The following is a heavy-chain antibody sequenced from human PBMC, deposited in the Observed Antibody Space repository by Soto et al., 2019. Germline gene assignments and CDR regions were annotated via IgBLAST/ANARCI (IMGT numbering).Heavy chain of an antibody. J-gene: IGHJ4*02. D-gene: IGHD2-8*01. CDR3: AKDRQPDGLWPFDH. V-gene: IGHV3-23*01. CDR2: LYGNGGGI. Sequence: EVQLLESGGDLVQPGGSLRLSCAASGFTFSTYAMSWVRQAPGKGLEWVSGLYGNGGGITYADSVKGRFTISRDNSNNMLYLHMHSLRAEDTAVYYCAKDRQPDGLWPFDHWGQGTLVTVSS. CDR1: GFTFSTYA.